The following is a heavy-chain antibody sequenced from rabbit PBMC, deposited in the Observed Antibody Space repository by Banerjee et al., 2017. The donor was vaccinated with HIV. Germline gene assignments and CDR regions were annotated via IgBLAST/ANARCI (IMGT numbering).Heavy chain of an antibody. CDR3: ARDLSYAGTAGFHL. V-gene: IGHV1S7*01. CDR2: IYAGKGIT. D-gene: IGHD4-2*01. Sequence: QLEESGGGLVTPGGTLTLSCTASGFDFNIYYMSWVRQAPGKGLEWIGIIYAGKGITHYASWVNGRFTISSDNARNTVDLQMKSLTAADTATYFCARDLSYAGTAGFHLWGQGTLVTVS. CDR1: GFDFNIYY. J-gene: IGHJ4*01.